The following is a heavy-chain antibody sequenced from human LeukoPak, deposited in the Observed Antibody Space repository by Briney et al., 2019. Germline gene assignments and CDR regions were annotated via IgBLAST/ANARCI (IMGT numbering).Heavy chain of an antibody. V-gene: IGHV3-21*01. J-gene: IGHJ4*02. D-gene: IGHD3-9*01. Sequence: GGSLRLFCGASVFTFRSYSMNWVRQAPGKGVEGVSSISISSSVIAYAASMKGRFTISRDNAKNSLYLQMNSPRAEDTALYYCARETFFYDILTGLNIDYWGQGTLVTVSS. CDR2: ISISSSVI. CDR1: VFTFRSYS. CDR3: ARETFFYDILTGLNIDY.